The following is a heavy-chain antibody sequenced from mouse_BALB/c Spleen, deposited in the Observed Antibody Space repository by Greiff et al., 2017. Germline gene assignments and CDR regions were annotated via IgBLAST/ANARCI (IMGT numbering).Heavy chain of an antibody. CDR2: IDPANGNT. D-gene: IGHD2-3*01. CDR3: ARGIYDGSVYFDY. CDR1: GFNIKDTY. J-gene: IGHJ2*01. V-gene: IGHV14-3*02. Sequence: EVQLQQSGAELVKPGASVKLSCTASGFNIKDTYMHWVKQRPEQGLEWIGRIDPANGNTKYDPKFQGKATITADTSSNTAYLQLSSLTSEDTAVYYCARGIYDGSVYFDYWGQGTTLTVSS.